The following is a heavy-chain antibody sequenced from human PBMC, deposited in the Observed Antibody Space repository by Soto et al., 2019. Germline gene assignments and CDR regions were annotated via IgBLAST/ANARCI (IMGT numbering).Heavy chain of an antibody. D-gene: IGHD3-10*01. Sequence: PSETLSLTCTVSGGSISSGGYYWSWIRQHPGKGLEWIGYIYYSGSTYYNPSLKSRVTISVDTSKNQFSLKLSSVTAADTAVYYCARGYGSGSYYYGMDVWGQGTTVTVSS. CDR3: ARGYGSGSYYYGMDV. CDR2: IYYSGST. V-gene: IGHV4-31*03. CDR1: GGSISSGGYY. J-gene: IGHJ6*02.